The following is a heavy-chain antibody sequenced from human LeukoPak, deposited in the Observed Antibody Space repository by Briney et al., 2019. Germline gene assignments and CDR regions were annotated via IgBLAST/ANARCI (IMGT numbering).Heavy chain of an antibody. CDR3: ARGDGPQWLVDYYYYYMDV. V-gene: IGHV3-48*04. Sequence: GGSLRLSCAASGFTFSSYSMNWVRQAPGKGLEWVSYISSSSSTIYYADSVKGRFTISRDNAKNSLYLQMNSLRAEDTAVYYCARGDGPQWLVDYYYYYMDVWGKGTTVTVSS. J-gene: IGHJ6*03. CDR2: ISSSSSTI. CDR1: GFTFSSYS. D-gene: IGHD6-19*01.